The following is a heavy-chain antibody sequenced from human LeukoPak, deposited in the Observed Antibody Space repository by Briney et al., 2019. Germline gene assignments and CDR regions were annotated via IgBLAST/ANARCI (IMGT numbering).Heavy chain of an antibody. D-gene: IGHD1-26*01. CDR3: AKVSGSHVEDAFDI. CDR1: GFTFSSYG. Sequence: GRSLRLSCAASGFTFSSYGMHWVRQAPGKGLEWVAVISYDGSNKYYADSVKGRFTISRDNSKNTLYLQMNSLRAEDTAVYYCAKVSGSHVEDAFDIWGQGTMVTVSS. V-gene: IGHV3-30*18. J-gene: IGHJ3*02. CDR2: ISYDGSNK.